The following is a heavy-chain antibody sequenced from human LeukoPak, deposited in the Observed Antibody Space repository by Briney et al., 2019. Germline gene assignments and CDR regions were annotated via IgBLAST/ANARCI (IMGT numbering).Heavy chain of an antibody. CDR1: GFTFSSYG. Sequence: PGRSLRLSCAASGFTFSSYGMHWVRQAPGKGLEWVAVISYDGSNKYYADSVKGRFTISRDNSKGTLYLQMNSLRAEDTAVYYCAKVLCSSTSCPIDYWGQGTLVTVSS. D-gene: IGHD2-2*01. V-gene: IGHV3-30*18. CDR2: ISYDGSNK. J-gene: IGHJ4*02. CDR3: AKVLCSSTSCPIDY.